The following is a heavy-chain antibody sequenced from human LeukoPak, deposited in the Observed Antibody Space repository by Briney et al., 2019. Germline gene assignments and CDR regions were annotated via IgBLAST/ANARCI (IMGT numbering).Heavy chain of an antibody. V-gene: IGHV1-18*01. CDR3: ARVPHAGGYCSSTSCYYFDY. Sequence: ASVKVSCKASGYTFTSYGIRWVRQAPGQGLEWMEWISAYNGNTNYAQKLQGRVTMTTDTSTSTAYMELRSLRSDDTAVYYCARVPHAGGYCSSTSCYYFDYWGQGTLVTVSS. CDR1: GYTFTSYG. CDR2: ISAYNGNT. D-gene: IGHD2-2*03. J-gene: IGHJ4*02.